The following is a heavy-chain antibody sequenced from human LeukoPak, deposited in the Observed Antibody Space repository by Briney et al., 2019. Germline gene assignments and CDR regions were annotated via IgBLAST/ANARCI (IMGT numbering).Heavy chain of an antibody. CDR1: GFTFSSYS. V-gene: IGHV3-21*01. CDR3: ARDLLSAAGYPYFDY. J-gene: IGHJ4*02. D-gene: IGHD6-13*01. CDR2: ISSSSYI. Sequence: PGGSLRLSCAASGFTFSSYSMNWVRQAPGKGLEWVSSISSSSYIYYADSVKGRFTISRDNAKNSLYLQMNSLRAEDTAVYYCARDLLSAAGYPYFDYWGQGTLVTVSS.